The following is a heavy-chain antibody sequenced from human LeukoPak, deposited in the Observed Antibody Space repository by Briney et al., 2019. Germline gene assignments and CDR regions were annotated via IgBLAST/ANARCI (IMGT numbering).Heavy chain of an antibody. CDR2: IVAGSGNT. J-gene: IGHJ4*02. D-gene: IGHD5-12*01. Sequence: ASVKVSCKASGFTFTTSAMQWVRQARGQRLEWIGWIVAGSGNTNYAQKFQERVTVTRGMSTSAAYMELSSLRSEDTAVYYCARSYGWLPGGMWGQGTLVTVSS. CDR3: ARSYGWLPGGM. V-gene: IGHV1-58*02. CDR1: GFTFTTSA.